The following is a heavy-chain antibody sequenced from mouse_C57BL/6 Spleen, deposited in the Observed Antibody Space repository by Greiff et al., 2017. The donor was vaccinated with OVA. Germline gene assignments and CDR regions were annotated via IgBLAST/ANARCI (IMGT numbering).Heavy chain of an antibody. CDR1: GFSLSTSGMG. J-gene: IGHJ4*01. CDR2: IYWDDDK. CDR3: ARSALFRAMDY. V-gene: IGHV8-12*01. Sequence: QVTLKECGPGILQSSQTLSLTCSFSGFSLSTSGMGVSWIRQPSGKGLEWLAHIYWDDDKRYNPSLKSRLTISKDTSRNQVFLKITSVDTADTATYYCARSALFRAMDYWGQGTSVTVSS.